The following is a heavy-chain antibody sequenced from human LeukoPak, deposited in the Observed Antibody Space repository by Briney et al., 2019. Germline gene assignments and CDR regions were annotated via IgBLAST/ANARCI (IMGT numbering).Heavy chain of an antibody. J-gene: IGHJ4*02. CDR3: IRGQYGYSSRLDS. D-gene: IGHD6-19*01. CDR2: IRSKAYGGTR. V-gene: IGHV3-49*04. Sequence: GGSLRLSCTSSGFTFGDFLMSWVRQAPGKGLEWVGFIRSKAYGGTRQYAASVNGRFTISRDDSKNIAYLQINSLKTEDTAVYYCIRGQYGYSSRLDSWGQGTLVTVSS. CDR1: GFTFGDFL.